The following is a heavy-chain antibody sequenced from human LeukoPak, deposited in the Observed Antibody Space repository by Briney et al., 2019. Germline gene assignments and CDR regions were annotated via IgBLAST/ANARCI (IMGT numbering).Heavy chain of an antibody. D-gene: IGHD1-26*01. Sequence: ASVKVSCKASGYTFTSYGISWVRQAPGQGLEWMGWISAYNGNTNYAQKLQGRVTMTTDTSTSTAYMELRSLRSDDTAVYYCARVVMGATKTNYFDYWGQGTLVTVSS. CDR2: ISAYNGNT. CDR1: GYTFTSYG. CDR3: ARVVMGATKTNYFDY. V-gene: IGHV1-18*01. J-gene: IGHJ4*02.